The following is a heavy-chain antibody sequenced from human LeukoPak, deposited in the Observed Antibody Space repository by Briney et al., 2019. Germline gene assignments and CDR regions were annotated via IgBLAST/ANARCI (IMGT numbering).Heavy chain of an antibody. J-gene: IGHJ4*02. CDR1: VFTFSDYY. D-gene: IGHD2-15*01. CDR2: ISSSGSTI. Sequence: GGSLRLSCAASVFTFSDYYMSWIRQAPGKGLEWVSYISSSGSTIYYADSVKGRFTISRDNAKNSLYLQMNSLRAEDTAVYYCARDCSGGSCYPDYWGQGTLVTVSS. CDR3: ARDCSGGSCYPDY. V-gene: IGHV3-11*04.